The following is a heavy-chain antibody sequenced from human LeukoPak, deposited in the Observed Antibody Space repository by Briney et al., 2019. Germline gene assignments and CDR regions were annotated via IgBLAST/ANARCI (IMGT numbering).Heavy chain of an antibody. V-gene: IGHV4-38-2*01. CDR2: IYHTGST. J-gene: IGHJ4*02. Sequence: KPSETLSLTCAVSSYSIGSGYFWGWLRQPPGKGLEWIGSIYHTGSTYYTPSLKSRVTISADTSKNQFSLQLRSVTATDTALYYCVSGLNYEQFDYWGQGTLVTVSS. CDR3: VSGLNYEQFDY. D-gene: IGHD3-22*01. CDR1: SYSIGSGYF.